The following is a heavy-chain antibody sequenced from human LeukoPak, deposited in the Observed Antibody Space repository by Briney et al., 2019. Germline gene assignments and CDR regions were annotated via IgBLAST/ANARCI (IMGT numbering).Heavy chain of an antibody. V-gene: IGHV4-34*01. CDR1: GGSFSGYY. CDR3: ARGPSTYYYDSSGYYDY. D-gene: IGHD3-22*01. CDR2: INHSGST. Sequence: WETLSLTCAVYGGSFSGYYWSWIRQPPGKGLEWIGEINHSGSTNYNPSLKSRVTISVDTSKNQFSLKLSSVTAADTAVYYCARGPSTYYYDSSGYYDYWGQGTLVTVSS. J-gene: IGHJ4*02.